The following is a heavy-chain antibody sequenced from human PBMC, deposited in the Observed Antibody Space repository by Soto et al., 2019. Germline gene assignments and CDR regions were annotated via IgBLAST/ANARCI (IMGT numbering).Heavy chain of an antibody. CDR1: GGTFSSYA. J-gene: IGHJ4*01. CDR3: ARDLFIVGATRGSDFDY. CDR2: IIPIFGTA. Sequence: SVKISCKASGGTFSSYAISWVRQAPGQGLEWMGGIIPIFGTANYAQKFQGRVTITADKSTSTAYMELSSLRSEDTAVYYCARDLFIVGATRGSDFDYWGHGTLVTVSS. V-gene: IGHV1-69*06. D-gene: IGHD1-26*01.